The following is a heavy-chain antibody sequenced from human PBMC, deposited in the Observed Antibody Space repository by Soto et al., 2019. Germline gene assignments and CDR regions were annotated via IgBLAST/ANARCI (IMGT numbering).Heavy chain of an antibody. Sequence: PSETLSLTCTVSGGSISSYYWSWIRQPPGKGLEWIGYIYYSGSTNYNPSLKSRVTISVDTSKNQFSLKLSSVTAADTAVYYCASAGSPLSVYDFWSGYFDYWGQRTPVTVSS. CDR2: IYYSGST. D-gene: IGHD3-3*01. V-gene: IGHV4-59*01. J-gene: IGHJ4*02. CDR3: ASAGSPLSVYDFWSGYFDY. CDR1: GGSISSYY.